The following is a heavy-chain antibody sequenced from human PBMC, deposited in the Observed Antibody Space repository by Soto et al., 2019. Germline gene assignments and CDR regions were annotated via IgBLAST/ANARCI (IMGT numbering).Heavy chain of an antibody. Sequence: GGSLRLSCAASGFTLRSYSVNWVRQAPGKGLEWVSSISSSSFTINYADSVKGRFSISRDNAQNSLHLQMNNLRAEDTAVYYCARNESSNIYGMDVWGQGTTVTVSS. CDR3: ARNESSNIYGMDV. CDR1: GFTLRSYS. J-gene: IGHJ6*02. V-gene: IGHV3-21*01. CDR2: ISSSSFTI. D-gene: IGHD6-6*01.